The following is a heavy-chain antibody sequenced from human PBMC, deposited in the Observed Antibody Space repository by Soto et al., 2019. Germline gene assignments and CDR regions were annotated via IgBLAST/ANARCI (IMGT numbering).Heavy chain of an antibody. CDR1: GGSISSSNW. J-gene: IGHJ5*02. D-gene: IGHD3-10*01. CDR3: ARPLPYYYGSVGFDP. Sequence: QVQLQESGPGLVKPSGTLSLTCAVSGGSISSSNWWSWVRQPPGKGLGWIGEIYHSGSTNYTPSLKSRVTISVDKSKHQFSLKLSSATAADTAVYYCARPLPYYYGSVGFDPWGQGTLVTVSS. V-gene: IGHV4-4*02. CDR2: IYHSGST.